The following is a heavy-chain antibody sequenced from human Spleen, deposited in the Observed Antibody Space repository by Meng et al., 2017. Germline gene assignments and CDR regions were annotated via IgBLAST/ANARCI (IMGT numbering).Heavy chain of an antibody. V-gene: IGHV1-18*01. CDR2: ISPYNGNT. CDR3: ASRILTGYSSYYYYYGMDV. J-gene: IGHJ6*02. CDR1: GYTFTSYG. D-gene: IGHD3-9*01. Sequence: ASVKVSCKASGYTFTSYGISWVRQAPGQGLEWMGWISPYNGNTNYAQKLQDRVTMTTDTSTSTDYMELRSLRSDDTAVYYCASRILTGYSSYYYYYGMDVWGHGTTVTVSS.